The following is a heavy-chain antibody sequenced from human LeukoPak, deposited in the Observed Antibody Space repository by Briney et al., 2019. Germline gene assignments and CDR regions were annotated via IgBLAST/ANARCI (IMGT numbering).Heavy chain of an antibody. Sequence: SETLSLTCTVSGGSISSSSYYWGWIRQPPGKGLEWIGSIYYSGSTYYNPSPRSRVTISVDMSKNQFSLKLSSVTAADTAVYYCARHTAMVTGFDYWGQGTLVTVSS. CDR3: ARHTAMVTGFDY. CDR2: IYYSGST. J-gene: IGHJ4*02. CDR1: GGSISSSSYY. D-gene: IGHD5-18*01. V-gene: IGHV4-39*01.